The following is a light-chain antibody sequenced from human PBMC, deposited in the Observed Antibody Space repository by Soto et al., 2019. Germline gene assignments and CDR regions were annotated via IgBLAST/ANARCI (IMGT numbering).Light chain of an antibody. CDR1: QGISSY. Sequence: AIRMTQSPSSFSASTGDRVTITCRASQGISSYLAWYQQKPGKAPKLLIYAASTLQSGVPSRFSGSGSGTDFNSTITCLQSEDFATYYCQQYYSYPSLTFGGGTKVEIK. CDR3: QQYYSYPSLT. V-gene: IGKV1-8*01. CDR2: AAS. J-gene: IGKJ4*01.